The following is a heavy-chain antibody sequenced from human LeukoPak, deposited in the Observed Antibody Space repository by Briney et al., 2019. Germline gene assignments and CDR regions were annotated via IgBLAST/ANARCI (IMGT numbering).Heavy chain of an antibody. V-gene: IGHV1-46*01. CDR2: INPSGGST. Sequence: ASVKVSCKASGYTFTSYYMHWVRQAPGQGLEWMGIINPSGGSTSCAQKFQGRVTMTRDTSTSTVYMELSSLRSEDTAVYYCARSITTHAFDIWGQGTMVTVSS. CDR1: GYTFTSYY. J-gene: IGHJ3*02. CDR3: ARSITTHAFDI. D-gene: IGHD3-22*01.